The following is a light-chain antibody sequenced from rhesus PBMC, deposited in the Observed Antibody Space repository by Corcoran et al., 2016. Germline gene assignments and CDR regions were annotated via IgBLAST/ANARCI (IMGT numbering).Light chain of an antibody. CDR1: QSVSSY. Sequence: QVILTQSPATLSLSPGERATLSCRASQSVSSYLAWYQQRPGQSPSLLHYGASTGATGVPHRFMGSGSGTDFTLTISSLEPEDVGLYHSYQHSSGYSFGQGTKLEIK. J-gene: IGKJ2*01. CDR3: YQHSSGYS. CDR2: GAS. V-gene: IGKV3-10*01.